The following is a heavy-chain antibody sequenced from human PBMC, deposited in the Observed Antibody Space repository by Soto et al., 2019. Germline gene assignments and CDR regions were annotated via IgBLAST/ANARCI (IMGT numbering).Heavy chain of an antibody. V-gene: IGHV4-30-4*01. J-gene: IGHJ4*02. Sequence: ALSLSCSVSGAAVRDEDYYWSWLRQPPGKGPEWIGIIDYTGGTHYNPTLTGPVSMSVDTSANQFSLKVNFVTAADSAVYYCARVGYGDYGRGYYFDFWGPGILVTVSS. CDR2: IDYTGGT. CDR3: ARVGYGDYGRGYYFDF. CDR1: GAAVRDEDYY. D-gene: IGHD4-17*01.